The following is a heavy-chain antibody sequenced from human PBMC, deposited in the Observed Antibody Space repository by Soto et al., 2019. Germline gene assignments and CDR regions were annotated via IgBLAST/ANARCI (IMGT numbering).Heavy chain of an antibody. D-gene: IGHD3-3*01. CDR2: ISAYTGNT. CDR3: ARAWGTIFGVVSWGLNWFDP. V-gene: IGHV1-18*01. CDR1: GYTFTSSG. J-gene: IGHJ5*02. Sequence: QVQLVQSGAEVKKPGASVKVSCKASGYTFTSSGLSWVRQAPGQGLEWMGWISAYTGNTNYAQKLQGRVTMTTDTSTSTAYMGLGSLRSDDTAVYYCARAWGTIFGVVSWGLNWFDPWGQGTLVTVSS.